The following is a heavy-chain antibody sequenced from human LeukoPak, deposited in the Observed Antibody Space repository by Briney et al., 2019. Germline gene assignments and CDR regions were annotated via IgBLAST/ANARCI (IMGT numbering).Heavy chain of an antibody. CDR3: AKDVDIVGRGGRAFDI. CDR1: GFTFSSYS. J-gene: IGHJ3*02. D-gene: IGHD5-12*01. Sequence: KTGGSLRLSCAASGFTFSSYSMNWVRQAPGKGLEWVSSISSSSSYIYYADSVKGRFTISRDNSKNTLYLQMNSLRAEDTAVYYCAKDVDIVGRGGRAFDIWGQGTMVTVSS. CDR2: ISSSSSYI. V-gene: IGHV3-21*04.